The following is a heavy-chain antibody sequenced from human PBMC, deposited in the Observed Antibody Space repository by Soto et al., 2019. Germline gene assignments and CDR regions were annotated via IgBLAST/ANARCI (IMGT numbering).Heavy chain of an antibody. CDR1: GDSISSGRYY. CDR2: IYYTGST. J-gene: IGHJ6*02. CDR3: ARDKHSLDGVDA. V-gene: IGHV4-30-4*01. D-gene: IGHD5-18*01. Sequence: SETLSLTCAVSGDSISSGRYYWSWVRQPPGKGLEWIGHIYYTGSTYYNPSLKSRLTISVDTSKNHFSLKLASVTAADTAIYYCARDKHSLDGVDAWGQGTTVTVSS.